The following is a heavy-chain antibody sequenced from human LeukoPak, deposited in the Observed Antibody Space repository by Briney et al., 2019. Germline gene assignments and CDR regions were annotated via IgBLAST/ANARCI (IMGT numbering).Heavy chain of an antibody. D-gene: IGHD3-22*01. Sequence: PGGSLRLSCAASGFTFSSYAMSWVRQAPGKGLEWVSSVSTSSIYIYYADSVKGRFTISRDNAKNSLFLQMNSLGAEDTAVYFCARGSGVTMIVDSFDYWGQGTLVTVSS. J-gene: IGHJ4*02. V-gene: IGHV3-21*01. CDR1: GFTFSSYA. CDR3: ARGSGVTMIVDSFDY. CDR2: VSTSSIYI.